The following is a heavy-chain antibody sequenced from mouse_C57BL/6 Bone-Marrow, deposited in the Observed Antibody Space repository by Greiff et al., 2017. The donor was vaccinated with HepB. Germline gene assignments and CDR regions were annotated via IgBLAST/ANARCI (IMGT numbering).Heavy chain of an antibody. Sequence: QVQLQQPGTELVKPGASVKLSCKASGYTFTSYWMHWVKQRSGQGLEWIGNINPSHGGTNYKEKFKSKATLTVDKSPSTPYMQLSSLTSEDSAVYYCARDYGRPEFAYWGQGTLVTVSA. D-gene: IGHD2-4*01. V-gene: IGHV1-53*01. CDR2: INPSHGGT. J-gene: IGHJ3*01. CDR1: GYTFTSYW. CDR3: ARDYGRPEFAY.